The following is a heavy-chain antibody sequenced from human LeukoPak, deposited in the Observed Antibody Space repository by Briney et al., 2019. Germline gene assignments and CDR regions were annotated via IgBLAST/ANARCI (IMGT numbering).Heavy chain of an antibody. CDR3: ASDSSGWRS. J-gene: IGHJ5*02. D-gene: IGHD6-19*01. CDR1: GFTFDDYA. CDR2: IWYDGSNK. Sequence: GGSLRLSCAASGFTFDDYAMHWVRQAPGKGLEWVAVIWYDGSNKYYADSVKGRFTISRDNSKNTLYLQMNSLRAEDTAVYYCASDSSGWRSWGQGTLVTVSS. V-gene: IGHV3-33*08.